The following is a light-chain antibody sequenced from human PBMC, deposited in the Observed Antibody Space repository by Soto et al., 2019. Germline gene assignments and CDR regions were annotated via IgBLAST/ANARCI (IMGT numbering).Light chain of an antibody. CDR3: QQRSKWPPIT. CDR1: QSVNSY. CDR2: DAS. V-gene: IGKV3-11*01. J-gene: IGKJ5*01. Sequence: TQSPSTLSATVGDRLTITCRASQSVNSYLAWYQQKPGQAPRLLIYDASKRATGIPARFSGSGSGTDFTLTISSLEPEDCAVYYCQQRSKWPPITFGQGTRLEI.